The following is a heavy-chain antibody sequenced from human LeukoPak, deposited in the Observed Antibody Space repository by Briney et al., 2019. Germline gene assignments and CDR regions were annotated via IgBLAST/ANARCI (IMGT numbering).Heavy chain of an antibody. D-gene: IGHD1-7*01. V-gene: IGHV4-39*07. CDR1: GGSMSSSSYY. Sequence: SETLSLTCTVSGGSMSSSSYYWGWIRQPPRKGLEWIGSMYYRGTTYYNPSLNSRVTISADTSKNQFSLMLNSVTAADTAVYYCTRLGTRNYYFDYWGQGTLVTVSS. J-gene: IGHJ4*02. CDR2: MYYRGTT. CDR3: TRLGTRNYYFDY.